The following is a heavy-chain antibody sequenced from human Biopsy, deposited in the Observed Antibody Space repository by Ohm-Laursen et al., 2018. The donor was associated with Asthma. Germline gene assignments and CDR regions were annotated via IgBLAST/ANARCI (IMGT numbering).Heavy chain of an antibody. CDR3: AKRGSYFDY. V-gene: IGHV3-23*01. Sequence: GSLRLSCTASGFSFNSYGMHWVRQAPGKGLEWVSAISGSGGSTYYADSVKGRFTISRDKSKNTLYMQMNSLRAEDTAVYYCAKRGSYFDYWGQGTLVTVSS. D-gene: IGHD1-26*01. CDR1: GFSFNSYG. CDR2: ISGSGGST. J-gene: IGHJ4*02.